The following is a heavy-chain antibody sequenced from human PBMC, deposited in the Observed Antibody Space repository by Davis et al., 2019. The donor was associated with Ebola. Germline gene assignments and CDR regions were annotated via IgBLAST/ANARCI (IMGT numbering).Heavy chain of an antibody. CDR1: GFSFTSYS. CDR3: AKDLSKRSGWYHFMDV. V-gene: IGHV3-21*05. CDR2: ISGGYT. D-gene: IGHD6-19*01. Sequence: GGSLRLSCAASGFSFTSYSMNWVRQAPGKGLEWVAYISGGYTYYAESVKGRFTISRDNSKNTLYLQMNSLRAEDTAVYYCAKDLSKRSGWYHFMDVWGQGTTVTVSS. J-gene: IGHJ6*02.